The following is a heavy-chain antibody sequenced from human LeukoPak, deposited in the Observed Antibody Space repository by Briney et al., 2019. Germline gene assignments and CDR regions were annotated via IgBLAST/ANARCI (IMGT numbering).Heavy chain of an antibody. CDR3: ARDTTNRYSYGSSPSRNFDY. CDR1: GGTFSSYA. V-gene: IGHV1-2*02. J-gene: IGHJ4*02. CDR2: INPNSGGT. D-gene: IGHD5-18*01. Sequence: ASVKVSCKASGGTFSSYAISWVRQAPGQGLEWMGWINPNSGGTNYAQKFQGRVTMTRDTSISTAYMELSRLRSDDTAVYYCARDTTNRYSYGSSPSRNFDYWGQGTLVTVSS.